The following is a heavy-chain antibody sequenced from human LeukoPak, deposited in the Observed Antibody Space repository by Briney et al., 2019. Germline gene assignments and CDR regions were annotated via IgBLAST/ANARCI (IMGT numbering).Heavy chain of an antibody. J-gene: IGHJ6*03. CDR3: ARGSFWSGYHRYYYYMDV. D-gene: IGHD3-3*01. Sequence: ASVKVSCKASGGTFSSYAISWVRQAPGQGLEWMGGIIPIFGTANYAQKFQGRVTITTDESTSTAYMELSSLRSEDTAVYYCARGSFWSGYHRYYYYMDVWGKGTTVTVSS. CDR2: IIPIFGTA. V-gene: IGHV1-69*05. CDR1: GGTFSSYA.